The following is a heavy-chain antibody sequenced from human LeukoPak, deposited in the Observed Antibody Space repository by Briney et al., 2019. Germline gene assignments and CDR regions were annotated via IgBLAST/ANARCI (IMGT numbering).Heavy chain of an antibody. CDR3: ARVLRIAAADPFDY. CDR1: GFTFSSYA. CDR2: ISYDGSNK. D-gene: IGHD6-13*01. V-gene: IGHV3-30*04. Sequence: QPGRSLRLSCAASGFTFSSYAMHWVRQAPGKGLEWVAVISYDGSNKCYADSVKGRFTISRENSKNTLYLQMNSLRAEDTAVYYCARVLRIAAADPFDYWGQGTLVTVSS. J-gene: IGHJ4*02.